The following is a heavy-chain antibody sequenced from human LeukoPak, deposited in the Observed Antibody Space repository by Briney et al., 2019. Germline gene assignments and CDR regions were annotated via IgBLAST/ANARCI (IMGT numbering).Heavy chain of an antibody. CDR2: VNPNSGGT. J-gene: IGHJ4*02. D-gene: IGHD3-3*01. V-gene: IGHV1-2*02. Sequence: EASVKVSCKASGYTFTSYGISWVRQAPGQGLEWMGWVNPNSGGTNYAQKFQGRVTMTRDTSISTAYMELSRLRSDDTAVYYCARPNFWSGYYQGYWGQGTLVTVSS. CDR1: GYTFTSYG. CDR3: ARPNFWSGYYQGY.